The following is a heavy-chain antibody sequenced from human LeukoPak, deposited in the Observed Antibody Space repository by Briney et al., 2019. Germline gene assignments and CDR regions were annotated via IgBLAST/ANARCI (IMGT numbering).Heavy chain of an antibody. CDR1: GGTFSSYA. CDR2: IIPILGIA. D-gene: IGHD5-24*01. V-gene: IGHV1-69*04. J-gene: IGHJ3*02. CDR3: ATVEMATRNAFDI. Sequence: SVKVSCKASGGTFSSYAISWVRQAPGQGLEWMGRIIPILGIANYAQKFQGRVTITADKSTSTAYMELSSLRSEDTAVYYCATVEMATRNAFDIWGQGTMVTVSS.